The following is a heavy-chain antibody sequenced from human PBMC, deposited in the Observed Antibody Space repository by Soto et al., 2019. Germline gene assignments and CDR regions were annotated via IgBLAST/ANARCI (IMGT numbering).Heavy chain of an antibody. Sequence: PGGSLGLSCAASGFTFSSYTMTWVRQSRGKGLEWVSLITENGGSMYTDSVKGRFTISRDNSKNTLYLQMNSLRAEDTAIYYCVKCCQGGHHGPTAYRGQG. CDR1: GFTFSSYT. CDR3: VKCCQGGHHGPTAY. CDR2: ITENGGS. V-gene: IGHV3-23*01. D-gene: IGHD3-16*01. J-gene: IGHJ4*02.